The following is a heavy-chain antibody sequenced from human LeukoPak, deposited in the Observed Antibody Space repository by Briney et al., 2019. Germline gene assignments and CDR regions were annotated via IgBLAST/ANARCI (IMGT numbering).Heavy chain of an antibody. D-gene: IGHD3-22*01. Sequence: ASVKVSCKASGYTFTSYGISWVRQAPGQGLEWVGWISAYNGNTNYAQKLQGRVTMTTDTSTSTAYMELRSLRSDDTAVYYCARDGNYYDSSGRRPDYWGQGTLVTVSS. CDR1: GYTFTSYG. CDR3: ARDGNYYDSSGRRPDY. V-gene: IGHV1-18*01. J-gene: IGHJ4*02. CDR2: ISAYNGNT.